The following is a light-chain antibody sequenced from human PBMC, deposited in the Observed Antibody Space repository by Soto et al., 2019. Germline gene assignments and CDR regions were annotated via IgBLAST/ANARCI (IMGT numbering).Light chain of an antibody. CDR2: DAS. Sequence: EIVLTQSPATLSLSPGERATLSCRASQSVSSYLAWYQQKPGQAPRLLIYDASTRATGIPTMFSGSGSGTYFTLTICDLEPEPLAVYPCQLRSNWPITFGQGTRLEI. CDR3: QLRSNWPIT. J-gene: IGKJ5*01. CDR1: QSVSSY. V-gene: IGKV3-11*01.